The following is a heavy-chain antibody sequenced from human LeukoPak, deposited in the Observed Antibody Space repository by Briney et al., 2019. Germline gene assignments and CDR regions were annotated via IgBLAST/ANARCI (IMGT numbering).Heavy chain of an antibody. Sequence: SAKVSCKASGGTFSSYAISWVRQAPGQGLEWMGRIIPILGIANYAQKFQGRVTITADKSTSTAYMELSSLRSEDTAVYYCARDREDGYNSDYWGQGTLVTVSS. CDR2: IIPILGIA. CDR1: GGTFSSYA. J-gene: IGHJ4*02. V-gene: IGHV1-69*04. CDR3: ARDREDGYNSDY. D-gene: IGHD5-12*01.